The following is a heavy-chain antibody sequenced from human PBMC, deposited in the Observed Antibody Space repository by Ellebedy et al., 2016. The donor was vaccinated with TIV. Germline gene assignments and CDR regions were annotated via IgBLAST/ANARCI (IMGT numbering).Heavy chain of an antibody. CDR2: ISSSSSTI. D-gene: IGHD6-19*01. Sequence: GESLKISXAASGFTFSSYSMNWVRQAPGKGLEWVSYISSSSSTIYYADSVKGRFTISRDNAKNSLYLQMNSLRDEDTAVYYCARVIASGWYYFDYWGQGTLVTVSS. V-gene: IGHV3-48*02. CDR3: ARVIASGWYYFDY. J-gene: IGHJ4*02. CDR1: GFTFSSYS.